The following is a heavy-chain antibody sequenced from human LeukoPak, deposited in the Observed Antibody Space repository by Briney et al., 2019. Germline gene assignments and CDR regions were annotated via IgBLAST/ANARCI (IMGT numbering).Heavy chain of an antibody. D-gene: IGHD1-14*01. CDR3: VRGDRYFFDY. Sequence: GGSLRLSCAASGFRFTSYEMNWVRQAPGRGLEWVSYIGNTGRTIYYVDSVKGRFTVSRDNAKNSLYLQMNSLRAEDTAIYYCVRGDRYFFDYWGQGTLVTVSS. V-gene: IGHV3-48*03. CDR1: GFRFTSYE. J-gene: IGHJ4*02. CDR2: IGNTGRTI.